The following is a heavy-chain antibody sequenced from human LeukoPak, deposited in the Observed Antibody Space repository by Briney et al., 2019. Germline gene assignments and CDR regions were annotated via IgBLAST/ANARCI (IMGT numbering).Heavy chain of an antibody. J-gene: IGHJ4*02. D-gene: IGHD5-24*01. V-gene: IGHV3-21*04. Sequence: GGSLRLSCAASGFAFNSYGMNWVRQAPGKGLEWVSSISSSSSYIYYADSVKGRFTISRDNSKNTLYLQMNSLRAEDTAVYYCAKGEMGTTSYYFDYWGQGTLVTVSS. CDR3: AKGEMGTTSYYFDY. CDR1: GFAFNSYG. CDR2: ISSSSSYI.